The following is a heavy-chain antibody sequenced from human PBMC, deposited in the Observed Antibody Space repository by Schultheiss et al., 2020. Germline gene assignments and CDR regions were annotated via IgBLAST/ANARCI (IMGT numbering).Heavy chain of an antibody. CDR1: GLTVSNNY. V-gene: IGHV3-66*01. CDR2: IYSGGSI. D-gene: IGHD3-22*01. CDR3: TNYYDNDWFDP. J-gene: IGHJ5*02. Sequence: GGSLRLSCAASGLTVSNNYMSWVRQAPGKGLEWVSIIYSGGSIYYADSVKGRFTISRDNSKNTLYLQMNSLRAEDTAVYYCTNYYDNDWFDPWGQGTLVTVSS.